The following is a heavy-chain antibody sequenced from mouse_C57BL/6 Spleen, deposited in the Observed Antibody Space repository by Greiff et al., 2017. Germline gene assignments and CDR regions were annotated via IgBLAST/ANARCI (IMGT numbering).Heavy chain of an antibody. Sequence: EVQLQQSGAELVRPGASVKLSCTASGFNIKDDYMHWVKQRPEQGLEWIGWIDPENGDTDYASKFQGKATITADTSSNTAYLQLSSLTSEDTAVYYCTTDVAAWFAYWGQGTLVTVSA. V-gene: IGHV14-4*01. CDR3: TTDVAAWFAY. J-gene: IGHJ3*01. CDR1: GFNIKDDY. CDR2: IDPENGDT.